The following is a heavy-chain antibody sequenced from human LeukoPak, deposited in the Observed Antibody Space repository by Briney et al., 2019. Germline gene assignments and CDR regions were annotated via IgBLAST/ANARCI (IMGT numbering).Heavy chain of an antibody. Sequence: GASVKVSCKASGYTFTGYYMHWVRQAPRQGLEWMGWINPNSGGTNYAQKFQGRVTMTRDTSISTAYMELSRLRSDDTAVYYCARAPRTYSGSYYYGMDVWGQGTTVTVSS. J-gene: IGHJ6*02. CDR3: ARAPRTYSGSYYYGMDV. CDR1: GYTFTGYY. CDR2: INPNSGGT. V-gene: IGHV1-2*02. D-gene: IGHD1-26*01.